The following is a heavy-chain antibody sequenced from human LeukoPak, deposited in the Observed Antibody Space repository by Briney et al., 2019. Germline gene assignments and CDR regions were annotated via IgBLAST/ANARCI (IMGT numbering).Heavy chain of an antibody. CDR1: GGSFSGYY. J-gene: IGHJ6*03. D-gene: IGHD2-15*01. Sequence: PSETLSLTCAVYGGSFSGYYWSWIRQPPGKGLEWIGEINHSGSTNYNPSLKSRVTISVDTSKNQFSLKLSSVTAADTAVYYCARSRYCSGGSCWARTYYYYMDVWGKGATVTISS. V-gene: IGHV4-34*01. CDR3: ARSRYCSGGSCWARTYYYYMDV. CDR2: INHSGST.